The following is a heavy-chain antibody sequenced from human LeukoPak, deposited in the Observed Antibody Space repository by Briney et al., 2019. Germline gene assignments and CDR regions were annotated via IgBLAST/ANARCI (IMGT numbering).Heavy chain of an antibody. J-gene: IGHJ1*01. D-gene: IGHD4-17*01. CDR1: GYTFTSYY. V-gene: IGHV1-46*01. Sequence: ASVKVSCKASGYTFTSYYMHWVRQAPGQGLEWMGIINPSGGSTSYARKFQGRVTMTRDMSTSTVYMELSSLRSEDTAVYYCAREDGDYRVSLSHWGQGTLVTVSS. CDR3: AREDGDYRVSLSH. CDR2: INPSGGST.